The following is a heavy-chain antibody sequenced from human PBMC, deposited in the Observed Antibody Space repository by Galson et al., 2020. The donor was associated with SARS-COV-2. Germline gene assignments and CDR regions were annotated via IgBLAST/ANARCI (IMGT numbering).Heavy chain of an antibody. CDR3: ARGEYIAVAGYYYYYGMDV. V-gene: IGHV4-61*02. D-gene: IGHD6-19*01. Sequence: SETLSLTCTVSGGSISSGSYYWSWIRQPAGKGLEWIGRIYTSGSTNYNPSLKSRVTISVDTSKNQFSLKLSSVTAADTAVYYCARGEYIAVAGYYYYYGMDVWGQGTTVTVSS. CDR2: IYTSGST. J-gene: IGHJ6*02. CDR1: GGSISSGSYY.